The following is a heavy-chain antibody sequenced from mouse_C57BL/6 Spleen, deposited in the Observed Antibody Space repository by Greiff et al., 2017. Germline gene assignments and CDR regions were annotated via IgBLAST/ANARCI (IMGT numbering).Heavy chain of an antibody. CDR3: AREGDTVNAMDY. CDR1: GYTFTDYY. Sequence: EVQLQQSGPVLVKPGASVKMSCKASGYTFTDYYMNWVKQSHGKSLEWIGVINPYNGGTSYNQKFKGKATLTVDKSSSTAYMELNSLTSEDSAVYYCAREGDTVNAMDYWGQGTSVTVSS. V-gene: IGHV1-19*01. CDR2: INPYNGGT. J-gene: IGHJ4*01. D-gene: IGHD1-1*01.